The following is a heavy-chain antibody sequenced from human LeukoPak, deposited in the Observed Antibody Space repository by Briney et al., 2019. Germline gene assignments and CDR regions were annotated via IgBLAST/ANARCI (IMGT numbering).Heavy chain of an antibody. CDR1: GFTFSDYY. V-gene: IGHV3-11*04. CDR2: ISSSGSNI. CDR3: ASGYSYKFMDV. J-gene: IGHJ6*03. Sequence: GGSLRLSCAASGFTFSDYYMTWIRQAPGKGLEWVSYISSSGSNICYADSVKGRFTISRDNAKNSLYLQMNSLRAADTAVYYCASGYSYKFMDVWGKGTTVTVSS. D-gene: IGHD5-18*01.